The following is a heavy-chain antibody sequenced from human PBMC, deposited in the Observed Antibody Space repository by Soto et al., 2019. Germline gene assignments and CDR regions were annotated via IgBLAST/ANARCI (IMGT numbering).Heavy chain of an antibody. CDR3: AYSGLVAGGDWFDP. CDR1: GFSLSTRGGG. D-gene: IGHD6-19*01. J-gene: IGHJ5*02. V-gene: IGHV2-5*02. Sequence: QITLKESGPTLVKPTQTLTLACTFSGFSLSTRGGGVGWIRQPPGKALEWLALIYWDDDKLYSPSLKSRLTITKDTHKNQVVLTMTIMDPVDTATYYCAYSGLVAGGDWFDPWGQGTLVTVSS. CDR2: IYWDDDK.